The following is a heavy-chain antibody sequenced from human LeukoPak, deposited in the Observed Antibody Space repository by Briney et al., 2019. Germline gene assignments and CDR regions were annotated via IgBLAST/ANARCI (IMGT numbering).Heavy chain of an antibody. Sequence: GVSLTLSFAVSVFTFSSYNMNWLRQSPGKRLEWVSSISSSSSYIYYGYSGKGLFPISRNNAKNTLYMQMNSLRSEDTAVYYCERVRYDGSGYYYGYFDYWGQGTLVTVSA. CDR1: VFTFSSYN. CDR2: ISSSSSYI. D-gene: IGHD3-22*01. V-gene: IGHV3-21*01. CDR3: ERVRYDGSGYYYGYFDY. J-gene: IGHJ4*02.